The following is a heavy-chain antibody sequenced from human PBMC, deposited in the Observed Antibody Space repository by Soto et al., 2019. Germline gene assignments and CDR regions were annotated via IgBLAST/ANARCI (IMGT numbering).Heavy chain of an antibody. J-gene: IGHJ4*02. V-gene: IGHV4-59*01. CDR2: SYYSGST. D-gene: IGHD1-26*01. CDR1: GASIRNYY. Sequence: QVHLQESGPGLVKPSETLSLTCTVSGASIRNYYWSWIRQPPGKGLEWIGCSYYSGSTNYNPSLISRVAMSVDSATNQFSLKLTSATAADTAVYYCARDQNGSPHFDYWGQGRLVTVSS. CDR3: ARDQNGSPHFDY.